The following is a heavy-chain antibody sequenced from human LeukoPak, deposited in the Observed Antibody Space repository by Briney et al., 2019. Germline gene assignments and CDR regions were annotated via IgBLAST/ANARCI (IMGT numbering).Heavy chain of an antibody. CDR1: GGSFSGYY. Sequence: SETLSLTCAAYGGSFSGYYWSWIRQPPGKGLDWIGEINHSGITKYNPSLKGRVTMSVDTSKNQFSLKLTSVTAADAAVYYCASSYCSSTTCYDYWGQGTLVTVSS. D-gene: IGHD2-2*01. J-gene: IGHJ4*02. CDR3: ASSYCSSTTCYDY. CDR2: INHSGIT. V-gene: IGHV4-34*01.